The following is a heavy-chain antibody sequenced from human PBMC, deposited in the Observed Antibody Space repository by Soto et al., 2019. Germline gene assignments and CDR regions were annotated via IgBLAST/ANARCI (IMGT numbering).Heavy chain of an antibody. Sequence: GGSLRLSCAASGFTFSSYAMSWVRQAPGKGLEWVSAISGSGGSTYYADSVKGRFTISRDNSKNTLYLQMNSLRAEDTAVYYCAKAGFWSGYFYYYYYMDVWGKGTTVTVSS. CDR2: ISGSGGST. CDR3: AKAGFWSGYFYYYYYMDV. CDR1: GFTFSSYA. D-gene: IGHD3-3*01. V-gene: IGHV3-23*01. J-gene: IGHJ6*03.